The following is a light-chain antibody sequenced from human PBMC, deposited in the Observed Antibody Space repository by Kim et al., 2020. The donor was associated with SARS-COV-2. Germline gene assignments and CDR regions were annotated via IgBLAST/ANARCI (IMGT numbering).Light chain of an antibody. Sequence: GTTVTISCTRSSGSIASNYVQWNQQRPGSSPTTVIYGDDQRPSGVPDRFSGSIDSSSNSASLTISSLKTEDEAEYYCQSYDNYNQVFGGGTQLTVL. CDR1: SGSIASNY. V-gene: IGLV6-57*01. CDR2: GDD. J-gene: IGLJ3*02. CDR3: QSYDNYNQV.